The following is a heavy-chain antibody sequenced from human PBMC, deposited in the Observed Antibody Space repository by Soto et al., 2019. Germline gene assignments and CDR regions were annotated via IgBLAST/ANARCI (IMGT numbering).Heavy chain of an antibody. D-gene: IGHD5-18*01. J-gene: IGHJ4*02. Sequence: PSETLSLTCAVSGGSIRSSNWWSWVRQPPGTGLEWIGEINHSGSTNYNPSLKSRVTISVDTSKNQFSLKLTSVTAADTAVYYCARRYGSCFDYWGQGTLVTVSS. CDR1: GGSIRSSNW. V-gene: IGHV4-4*02. CDR2: INHSGST. CDR3: ARRYGSCFDY.